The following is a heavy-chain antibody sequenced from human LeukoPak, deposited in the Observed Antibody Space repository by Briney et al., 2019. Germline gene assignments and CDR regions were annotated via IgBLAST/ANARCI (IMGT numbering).Heavy chain of an antibody. CDR1: GGSISSSSYY. CDR3: ARGRLGDQPDDAFDI. J-gene: IGHJ3*02. D-gene: IGHD3-22*01. V-gene: IGHV4-39*07. Sequence: SETLSLTCTVSGGSISSSSYYWGWIRQPPGTGLEWIGSIYYSGSTYYNPSLKSRVTISVDTSKNQFSLKLSSVTAADTAVYYCARGRLGDQPDDAFDIWGQGTMVTVSS. CDR2: IYYSGST.